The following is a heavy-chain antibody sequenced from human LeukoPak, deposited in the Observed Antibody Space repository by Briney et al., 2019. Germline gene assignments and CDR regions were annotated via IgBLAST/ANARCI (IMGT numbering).Heavy chain of an antibody. V-gene: IGHV3-11*06. CDR3: ARDDAFRGVAMDV. D-gene: IGHD3-16*01. Sequence: GGSLRLSCAASGFTFSDYYMNWIRQAPGKGLEWVSYISSGSSYTNYADSVKGRFTISRDNAKNSLYLQMNSLRAEDTAVYYCARDDAFRGVAMDVWGQGTTVTVSS. J-gene: IGHJ6*01. CDR2: ISSGSSYT. CDR1: GFTFSDYY.